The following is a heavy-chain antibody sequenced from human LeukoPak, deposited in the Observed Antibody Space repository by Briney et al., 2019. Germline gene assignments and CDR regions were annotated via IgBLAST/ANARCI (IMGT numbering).Heavy chain of an antibody. Sequence: PGGSLRLSCAASGFTFSSYAVSWVRQAPGKGLEWVSAISGSGGSTYYADSVKGRFTISRDNSKNTLYLQMNSLRAEDTAVYYCAKTPRYSYGPRRPLPADYWGQGTLVTVSS. J-gene: IGHJ4*02. CDR2: ISGSGGST. V-gene: IGHV3-23*01. CDR3: AKTPRYSYGPRRPLPADY. D-gene: IGHD5-18*01. CDR1: GFTFSSYA.